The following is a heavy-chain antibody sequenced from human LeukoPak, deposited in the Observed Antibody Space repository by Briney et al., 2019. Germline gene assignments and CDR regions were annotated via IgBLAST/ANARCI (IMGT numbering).Heavy chain of an antibody. V-gene: IGHV4-59*01. J-gene: IGHJ5*01. D-gene: IGHD3-10*01. CDR2: IYYSGSV. Sequence: PSETLSLTCTVSGGSITTYYWSWIRQSPGKGLEWIGYIYYSGSVTYNPSLKSRVTISVDTSKNQFSLGLSSVTAADTAVYYCARAYYYGSGGYYPNWFDSWGQGTLVTGSS. CDR1: GGSITTYY. CDR3: ARAYYYGSGGYYPNWFDS.